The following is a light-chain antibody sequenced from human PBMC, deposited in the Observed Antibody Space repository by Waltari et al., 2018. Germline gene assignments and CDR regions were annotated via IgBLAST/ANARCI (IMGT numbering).Light chain of an antibody. CDR2: ANS. V-gene: IGLV3-21*02. CDR3: QVWAGSDYDVA. Sequence: SFVLTQAPSVLVAPGQPARLTLGGIHIGAYGARWYQQHPGQAPVLVFYANSARPSGIPDLFSGSSSANTATLTISRVEAGDEADYYCQVWAGSDYDVAFGGGTKL. J-gene: IGLJ2*01. CDR1: HIGAYG.